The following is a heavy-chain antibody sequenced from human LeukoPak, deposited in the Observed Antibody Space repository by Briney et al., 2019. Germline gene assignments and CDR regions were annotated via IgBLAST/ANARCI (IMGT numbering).Heavy chain of an antibody. J-gene: IGHJ4*02. V-gene: IGHV3-23*01. D-gene: IGHD3-10*01. CDR2: INGTGGFT. CDR3: AKTIIDYYASGTYYSSGYFDY. Sequence: GGSLRLSCAASGLTFSGYAMSWVRQAPGKGLQWVSTINGTGGFTYYADSVMGRFTISRDNSKNTLYLQMNSLRAGDTAIYYCAKTIIDYYASGTYYSSGYFDYWGQGTLVTVSS. CDR1: GLTFSGYA.